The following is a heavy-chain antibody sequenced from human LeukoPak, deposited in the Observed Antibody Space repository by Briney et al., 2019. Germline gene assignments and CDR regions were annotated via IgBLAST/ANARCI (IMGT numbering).Heavy chain of an antibody. V-gene: IGHV4-38-2*02. J-gene: IGHJ4*02. D-gene: IGHD6-19*01. CDR1: SYSISSGYY. Sequence: SGTLSLTCSVSSYSISSGYYWGWIRQPPGKGLEWIGTIYHSGSTYYNPSLKSRVTISVDTSKNQFSLKLSSVTAADTAVYYCARDLSSGYVDYWGQGALVTVSS. CDR2: IYHSGST. CDR3: ARDLSSGYVDY.